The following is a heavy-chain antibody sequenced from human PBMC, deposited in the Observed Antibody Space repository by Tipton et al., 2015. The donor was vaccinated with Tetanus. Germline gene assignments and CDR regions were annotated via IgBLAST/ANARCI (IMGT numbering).Heavy chain of an antibody. CDR1: GSTFSSYS. J-gene: IGHJ4*02. Sequence: GSLRLSCAASGSTFSSYSMNWVRQAPGKGLEWVSSISSSSSYIYYADSVKGRFTISRDNAKNSLYLQMNSLRAEDTAVYYCARDPDNYLYFFDSWGQGTQVTVSS. CDR3: ARDPDNYLYFFDS. D-gene: IGHD5-24*01. V-gene: IGHV3-21*01. CDR2: ISSSSSYI.